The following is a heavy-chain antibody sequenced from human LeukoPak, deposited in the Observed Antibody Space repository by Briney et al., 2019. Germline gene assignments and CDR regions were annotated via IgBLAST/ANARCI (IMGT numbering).Heavy chain of an antibody. CDR2: IIPIFGTA. Sequence: ASVKVYCKASGGTFSSYAISWVRQAPGQGLEWMGGIIPIFGTANYAQKFQGRVTITTDESTSTAYMELSSLRSEDTAVYYCARALTANSGSYYNYYYYMDVWGKGTTVTVSS. CDR1: GGTFSSYA. CDR3: ARALTANSGSYYNYYYYMDV. J-gene: IGHJ6*03. D-gene: IGHD1-26*01. V-gene: IGHV1-69*05.